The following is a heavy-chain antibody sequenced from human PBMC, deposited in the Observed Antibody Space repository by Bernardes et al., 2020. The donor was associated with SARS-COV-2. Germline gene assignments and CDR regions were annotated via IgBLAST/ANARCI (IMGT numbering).Heavy chain of an antibody. J-gene: IGHJ4*02. V-gene: IGHV3-23*01. Sequence: GGSLRLSCSASGFAFSTYAMSWVRQAPGKGLEWVSGISTRGTKTFYADSVKGRFTISRDNSNDTLFLHMNNLRAEDTGIYFCAKDGGARWGQGTQVTVSS. D-gene: IGHD3-16*01. CDR2: ISTRGTKT. CDR1: GFAFSTYA. CDR3: AKDGGAR.